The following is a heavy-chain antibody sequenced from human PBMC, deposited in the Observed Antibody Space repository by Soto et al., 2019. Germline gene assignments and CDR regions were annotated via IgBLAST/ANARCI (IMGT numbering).Heavy chain of an antibody. Sequence: SGTLSLTCAVSGGSISSSNWWNWVRQPPGKGLEWIGEIYHSGSTNYNPSLKSRVTISVDKSKNQFSLKLSSVTAADTAVYYCARGRSWVQNWFDPWGQGTLVTVSS. V-gene: IGHV4-4*02. J-gene: IGHJ5*02. CDR2: IYHSGST. CDR1: GGSISSSNW. D-gene: IGHD6-13*01. CDR3: ARGRSWVQNWFDP.